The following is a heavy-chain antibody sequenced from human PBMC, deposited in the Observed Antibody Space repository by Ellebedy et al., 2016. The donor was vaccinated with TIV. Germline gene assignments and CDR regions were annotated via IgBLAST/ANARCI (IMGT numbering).Heavy chain of an antibody. J-gene: IGHJ4*02. CDR3: AGGISVAGTSLGF. V-gene: IGHV3-53*01. CDR2: IYSSGGT. D-gene: IGHD6-19*01. Sequence: GESLKISCASSGFTVSSNYMSWVRQAPGRGLEWVSTIYSSGGTYYAGSVQGRFTISRDNSKNTLYLQMNSLRAEDKAVYYCAGGISVAGTSLGFWGQGTLVTVSS. CDR1: GFTVSSNY.